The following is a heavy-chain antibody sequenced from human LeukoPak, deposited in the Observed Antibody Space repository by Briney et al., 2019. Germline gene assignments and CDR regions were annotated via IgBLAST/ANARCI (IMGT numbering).Heavy chain of an antibody. V-gene: IGHV4-39*01. D-gene: IGHD5-24*01. CDR3: ARAGEMASDY. J-gene: IGHJ4*02. CDR1: GGSISSSSYY. Sequence: SETLSLTCTVSGGSISSSSYYWGWIRQPPGKGLEWIGSIYYSGSTYYNPSLKSRVTISVDTSKNQFSLKLSSVTAADTAVYYCARAGEMASDYWGQGTLVTVSS. CDR2: IYYSGST.